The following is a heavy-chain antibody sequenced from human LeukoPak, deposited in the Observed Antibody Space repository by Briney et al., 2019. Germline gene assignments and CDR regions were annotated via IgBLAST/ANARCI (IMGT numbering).Heavy chain of an antibody. Sequence: ASVKVSCTASGYTFTSYAMHWVRQAPGQRLEWMGWINAGNGNTKYSQKFQGRVTITRDTSASTAYMELSSLRSEDTAVYYCARARGRYFDWLFHPHGYFDYWGQGTLVTVSS. D-gene: IGHD3-9*01. V-gene: IGHV1-3*01. CDR2: INAGNGNT. CDR1: GYTFTSYA. CDR3: ARARGRYFDWLFHPHGYFDY. J-gene: IGHJ4*02.